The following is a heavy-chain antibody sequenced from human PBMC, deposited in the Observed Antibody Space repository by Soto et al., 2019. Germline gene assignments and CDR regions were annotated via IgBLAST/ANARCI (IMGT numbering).Heavy chain of an antibody. Sequence: GESLKISCAASGFTFSNAWMNWVRQAPGKGLEWVGRIKSKTDGGTTDYAAPVKGRFTIPRDDSKNTLYLQMNSLKTEDTAVYYCTTLMEPYDAFDIWGQGTMVTVSS. J-gene: IGHJ3*02. D-gene: IGHD2-8*01. CDR3: TTLMEPYDAFDI. CDR1: GFTFSNAW. V-gene: IGHV3-15*07. CDR2: IKSKTDGGTT.